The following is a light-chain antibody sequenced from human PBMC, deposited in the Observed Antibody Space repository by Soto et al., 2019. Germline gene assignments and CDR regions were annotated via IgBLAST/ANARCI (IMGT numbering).Light chain of an antibody. CDR3: QQYGSSPYT. Sequence: ENVLTQSPGTLSLSPGERATLSCRASQSVSSTYLAWYQQKPGQAPRLLIYGASSRATGIPDRFSGSGSGTDFTVTISRLESEDFAVYYCQQYGSSPYTFGQGTKLEIK. CDR1: QSVSSTY. V-gene: IGKV3-20*01. J-gene: IGKJ2*01. CDR2: GAS.